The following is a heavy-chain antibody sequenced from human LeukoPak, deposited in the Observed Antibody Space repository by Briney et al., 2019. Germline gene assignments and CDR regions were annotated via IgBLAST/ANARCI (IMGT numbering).Heavy chain of an antibody. Sequence: GGSLRLSCAASGFTFSSYWMSWVRQGPGKGLKWVANINQAGSEKHYEDSVKGRFTISRDNARNSVYLQVNSLRVEDTAVFYCARIGYSSSSFDYWGQGTLVTVSS. CDR1: GFTFSSYW. D-gene: IGHD6-6*01. J-gene: IGHJ4*02. V-gene: IGHV3-7*01. CDR3: ARIGYSSSSFDY. CDR2: INQAGSEK.